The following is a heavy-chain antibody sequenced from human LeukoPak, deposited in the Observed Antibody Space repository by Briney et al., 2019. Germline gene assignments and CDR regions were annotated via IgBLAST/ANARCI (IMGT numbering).Heavy chain of an antibody. V-gene: IGHV4-38-2*02. CDR2: IYHSGST. D-gene: IGHD1-26*01. CDR1: GYSISSGYY. CDR3: AREYSGSLGSFDY. J-gene: IGHJ4*02. Sequence: PSETLSLTCTVSGYSISSGYYWGWIRQPPGKGLEWIGSIYHSGSTYYNPSLKSRVTISVDTSKNQFSLKLSSVTAADTAVYYCAREYSGSLGSFDYWGQGTLVTVSS.